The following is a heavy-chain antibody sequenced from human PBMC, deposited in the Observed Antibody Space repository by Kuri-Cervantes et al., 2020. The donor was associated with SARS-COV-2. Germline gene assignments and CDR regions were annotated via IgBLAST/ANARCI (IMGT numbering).Heavy chain of an antibody. D-gene: IGHD3-3*01. CDR1: GGTFNNYA. V-gene: IGHV1-69*13. J-gene: IGHJ4*02. Sequence: SVKVSCKASGGTFNNYAISWVRQAPGQGLEWMGGIIPVSTTPTYAQKFHGRVTLSADESTSTVYMELSSLTSEDTAMYCCACPHGYFDFWSGKTPFDNWGQGTLVTVSS. CDR3: ACPHGYFDFWSGKTPFDN. CDR2: IIPVSTTP.